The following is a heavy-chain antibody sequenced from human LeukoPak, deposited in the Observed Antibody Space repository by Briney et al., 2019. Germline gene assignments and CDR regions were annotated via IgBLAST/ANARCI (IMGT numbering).Heavy chain of an antibody. J-gene: IGHJ4*02. D-gene: IGHD3-22*01. CDR1: GDSISRGSFS. CDR3: ARASYSYDINGWVPFDY. CDR2: IFYSGST. Sequence: PSETLSLTCTVSGDSISRGSFSWSWIRQPAGKGLEWIGFIFYSGSTNYNPSLKSRVTISGDTSKNQFSLRLSSVTAADTAVYYCARASYSYDINGWVPFDYWGQGTLVTVSS. V-gene: IGHV4-61*10.